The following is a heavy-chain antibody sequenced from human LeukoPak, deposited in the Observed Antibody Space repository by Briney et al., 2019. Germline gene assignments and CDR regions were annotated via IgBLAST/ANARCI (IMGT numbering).Heavy chain of an antibody. CDR2: INHRRST. CDR3: ARGQFWSGYSI. CDR1: GGSFSGYY. D-gene: IGHD3-3*02. J-gene: IGHJ4*02. Sequence: ETLSLTCAVYGGSFSGYYWSWIRQPPGKGLEWIGEINHRRSTNYNPSLKSRVTMSVDTSKNQFSLNLSSVTAADTAVYYCARGQFWSGYSIWGQGTLVTVSS. V-gene: IGHV4-34*01.